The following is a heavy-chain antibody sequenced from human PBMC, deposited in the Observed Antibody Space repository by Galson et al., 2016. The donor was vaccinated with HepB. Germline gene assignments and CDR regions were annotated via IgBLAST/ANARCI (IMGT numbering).Heavy chain of an antibody. CDR3: ARGRGLPDTPARWHYGLDV. CDR1: STSFRGYY. Sequence: SETLSLTCAVYSTSFRGYYCTCIRHPPGKGLEWLGEVTLSGRTNYNPSLKSRVSISPDTSKNQFSMQVTSVTAADTALYYCARGRGLPDTPARWHYGLDVWGQGTTVTVSS. V-gene: IGHV4-34*01. CDR2: VTLSGRT. J-gene: IGHJ6*02. D-gene: IGHD2-15*01.